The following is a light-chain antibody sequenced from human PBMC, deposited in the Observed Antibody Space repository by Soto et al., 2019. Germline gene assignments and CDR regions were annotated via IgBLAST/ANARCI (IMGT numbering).Light chain of an antibody. J-gene: IGKJ1*01. V-gene: IGKV3-20*01. CDR2: GAS. CDR3: QQYGNSPQT. Sequence: EIVMTQSPATLSVSPGERATLSCRASQSVSNNYLAWYQQKPGQAPRLLIYGASSRATGIPNRFSGSGSGTDFTLTISRLEPEDFAVYYCQQYGNSPQTFGQGTKVDI. CDR1: QSVSNNY.